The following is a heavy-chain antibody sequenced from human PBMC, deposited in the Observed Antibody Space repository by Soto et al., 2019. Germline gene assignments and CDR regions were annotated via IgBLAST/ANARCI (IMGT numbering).Heavy chain of an antibody. CDR3: ARWEDGDYYFDY. V-gene: IGHV3-30-3*01. J-gene: IGHJ4*02. CDR1: GFTFSSYA. Sequence: QVQLVESGGGVVQPGRSLRLSCAASGFTFSSYAMHWVRQAPGKGLEWVAVISYDGSNKYYADSVKGRFTISRDNSKNTLYLQMNSLRAEDTAVYYCARWEDGDYYFDYWGQGTLVTVSS. CDR2: ISYDGSNK. D-gene: IGHD4-17*01.